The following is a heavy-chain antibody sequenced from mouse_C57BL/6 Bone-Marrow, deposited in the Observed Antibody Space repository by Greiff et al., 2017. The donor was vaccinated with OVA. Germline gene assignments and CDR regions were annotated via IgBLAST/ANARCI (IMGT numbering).Heavy chain of an antibody. CDR1: GYTFTSYG. CDR2: IYPRSGNT. CDR3: ARDYYGSSPWFAY. V-gene: IGHV1-81*01. Sequence: VQLKESGAELARPGASVKLSCKASGYTFTSYGISWVKQRTGQGLEWIGEIYPRSGNTYYNEKFKGKATLTADKSSSTAYMELRSLTSEDSAVYFCARDYYGSSPWFAYWGQGTLVTVSA. D-gene: IGHD1-1*01. J-gene: IGHJ3*01.